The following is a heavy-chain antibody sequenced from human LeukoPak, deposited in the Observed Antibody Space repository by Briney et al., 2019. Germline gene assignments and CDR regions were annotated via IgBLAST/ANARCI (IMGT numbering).Heavy chain of an antibody. J-gene: IGHJ1*01. D-gene: IGHD4-11*01. V-gene: IGHV3-23*01. CDR3: ARNDYSNNEYFQH. CDR2: ISGTGGST. Sequence: GGSLRLSCAASGFTFSNYAMSWVRQAPGKGLEWVSDISGTGGSTYYAGSVKGRFAISRDNSKNTLYLQMDSLRAEDTAVYYCARNDYSNNEYFQHWGQGTLVTVSS. CDR1: GFTFSNYA.